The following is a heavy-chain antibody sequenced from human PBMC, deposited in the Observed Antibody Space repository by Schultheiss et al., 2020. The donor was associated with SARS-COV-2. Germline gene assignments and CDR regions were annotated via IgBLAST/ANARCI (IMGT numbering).Heavy chain of an antibody. CDR2: ISSSGSTI. CDR1: GFTFSSYE. D-gene: IGHD4-17*01. Sequence: GGSLRLSCAASGFTFSSYEMNWVRQAPGKGLEWVSYISSSGSTIYYADSVKGRFTISRDNAKNSLYLQMNSLRAEDTAVYYCARVPEGSDGDDYWGQGTLVTVSS. CDR3: ARVPEGSDGDDY. V-gene: IGHV3-48*03. J-gene: IGHJ4*02.